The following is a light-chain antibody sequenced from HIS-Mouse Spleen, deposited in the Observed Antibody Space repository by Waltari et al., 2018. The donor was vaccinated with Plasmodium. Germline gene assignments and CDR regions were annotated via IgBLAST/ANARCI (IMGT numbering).Light chain of an antibody. CDR1: ALPKQY. CDR2: KDS. Sequence: SYELTQPPSVSVSPGQTARITCSGDALPKQYASWYQQKPGQAPVLVIYKDSERPSGIPERCSCSSSGTTVTLTIRGVQAEDEADYYCQSADSSGTPNWVFGGGTKLTVL. V-gene: IGLV3-25*03. CDR3: QSADSSGTPNWV. J-gene: IGLJ3*02.